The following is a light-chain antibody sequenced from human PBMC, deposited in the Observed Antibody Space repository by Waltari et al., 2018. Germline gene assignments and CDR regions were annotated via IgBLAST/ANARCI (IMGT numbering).Light chain of an antibody. CDR3: SSQSTKNGVI. Sequence: QSALTQTASVSGSPGQSITISCTGSSSDDRGDDSGVWYEDHPGQAPKVIIYDVNKRPSGVSDRFSGSKSGNTASLTISGLQAEDEATFYCSSQSTKNGVIFGGGTKVTVL. V-gene: IGLV2-14*03. J-gene: IGLJ2*01. CDR1: SSDDRGDDS. CDR2: DVN.